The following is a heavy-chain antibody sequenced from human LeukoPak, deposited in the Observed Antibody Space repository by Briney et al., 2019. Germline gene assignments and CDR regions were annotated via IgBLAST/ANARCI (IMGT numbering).Heavy chain of an antibody. D-gene: IGHD1-1*01. V-gene: IGHV3-23*01. Sequence: GGSLRLSCAASGFTFSSYAMSWVRQAPGKGLEWVSAFSGSGGSTYYADSVKGRFTISRDNSKNTLYLQMNSLRAEDTAVYYCARVRTGTVHFDYWGQGTLVTVSS. J-gene: IGHJ4*02. CDR1: GFTFSSYA. CDR2: FSGSGGST. CDR3: ARVRTGTVHFDY.